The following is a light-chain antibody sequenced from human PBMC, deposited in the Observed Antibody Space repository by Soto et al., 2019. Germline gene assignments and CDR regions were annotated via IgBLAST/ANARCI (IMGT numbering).Light chain of an antibody. V-gene: IGKV1-5*03. CDR3: QQYNSYSPIT. CDR1: QSISSW. Sequence: DIQMTQSPSTLSASVGDRVTITCRASQSISSWLAWYQQKPGKAPKLLIYKASSLESGVPSRFSGSVSGTEFTLTVSSLHPDDFATYYCQQYNSYSPITFGQGTRLEIK. J-gene: IGKJ5*01. CDR2: KAS.